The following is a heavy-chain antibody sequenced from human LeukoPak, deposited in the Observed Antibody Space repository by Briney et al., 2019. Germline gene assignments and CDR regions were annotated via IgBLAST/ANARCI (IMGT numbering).Heavy chain of an antibody. CDR1: GLTFSSYW. D-gene: IGHD6-19*01. CDR3: ARRGPVAGRRQAWDV. J-gene: IGHJ6*02. Sequence: GGSLRLSCAASGLTFSSYWMSWLRQAPGKGLEWVANIKQDGTEQYYMDSVMGRFTISRDNAKNSLYLQVNSLRAEDTAVYYCARRGPVAGRRQAWDVWGQGTTVTVSS. V-gene: IGHV3-7*01. CDR2: IKQDGTEQ.